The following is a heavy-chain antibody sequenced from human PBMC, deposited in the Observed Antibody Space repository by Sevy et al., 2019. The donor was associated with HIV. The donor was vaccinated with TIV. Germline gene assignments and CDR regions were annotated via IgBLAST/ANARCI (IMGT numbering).Heavy chain of an antibody. J-gene: IGHJ3*02. CDR1: GYTFTSYG. CDR3: ARKGWYDNSGYSLDAFDI. D-gene: IGHD3-22*01. Sequence: ASVKGSCKASGYTFTSYGISWVRQAPGQGLEWMGWISAYNGNTNYAQKLQGRVTMTTDTSTSTAYMELRSLRSDDTAVYYCARKGWYDNSGYSLDAFDIWGQGTMVTVSS. CDR2: ISAYNGNT. V-gene: IGHV1-18*04.